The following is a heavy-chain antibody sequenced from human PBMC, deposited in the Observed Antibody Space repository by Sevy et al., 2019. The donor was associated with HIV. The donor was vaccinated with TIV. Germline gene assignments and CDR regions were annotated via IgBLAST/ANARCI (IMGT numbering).Heavy chain of an antibody. D-gene: IGHD6-19*01. Sequence: GGSLRLSCAASGFSISPYAFHWVRQAPGKGLEWVALMSYDGSTRYYADSAKGRFAISKDNSKHTLYLQMNSLRIEDTAIYYCARDAGYSTGWYAGYWGQGTLVTVSS. CDR3: ARDAGYSTGWYAGY. CDR1: GFSISPYA. V-gene: IGHV3-30*09. CDR2: MSYDGSTR. J-gene: IGHJ4*02.